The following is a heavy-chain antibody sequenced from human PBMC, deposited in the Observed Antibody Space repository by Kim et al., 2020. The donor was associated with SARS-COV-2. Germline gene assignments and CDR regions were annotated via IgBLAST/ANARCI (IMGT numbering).Heavy chain of an antibody. CDR3: ARGATVTTHDYGGFQH. D-gene: IGHD4-17*01. J-gene: IGHJ1*01. Sequence: GGSLRLSCAASGFTFSSYGMHWVRQAPGKGLEWVAVIWYDGSNKYYADSAKGRFTISRDNSKNTLYLQMNSLRAEDTAVYYCARGATVTTHDYGGFQHWGQGTLVTVSS. CDR1: GFTFSSYG. CDR2: IWYDGSNK. V-gene: IGHV3-33*08.